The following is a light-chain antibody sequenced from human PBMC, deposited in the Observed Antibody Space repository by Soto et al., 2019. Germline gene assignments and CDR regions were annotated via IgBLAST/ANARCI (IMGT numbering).Light chain of an antibody. CDR1: SSDVGGYNY. CDR2: DVS. CDR3: SSYTSSSREV. V-gene: IGLV2-14*01. Sequence: QSALTQPASVSGSPGQSITISCTGTSSDVGGYNYVSWYQQHPRKAPKLMIYDVSNRPSGVSNRFSGSKSGNTASLTISGLQAEEEADYYCSSYTSSSREVFGTGTKLTVL. J-gene: IGLJ1*01.